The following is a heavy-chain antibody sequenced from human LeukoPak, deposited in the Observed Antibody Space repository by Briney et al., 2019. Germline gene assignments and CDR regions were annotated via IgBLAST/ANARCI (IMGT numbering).Heavy chain of an antibody. CDR1: GGSISSYY. CDR2: INHSGST. Sequence: SETLSLTCTVSGGSISSYYWSWIRQPPGKGLEWIGEINHSGSTNYNPSLKSRVTISVDTSKNQFSLKLSSVTAADTAVYYCAREQYYYYYMDVWGKGTTVTISS. J-gene: IGHJ6*03. CDR3: AREQYYYYYMDV. V-gene: IGHV4-34*01.